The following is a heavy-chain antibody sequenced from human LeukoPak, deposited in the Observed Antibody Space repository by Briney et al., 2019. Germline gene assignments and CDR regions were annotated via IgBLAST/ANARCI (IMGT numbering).Heavy chain of an antibody. CDR1: GGSISSYY. D-gene: IGHD3-16*02. CDR2: IYYSGST. Sequence: SETLSLTCTVSGGSISSYYWSWIRQPPGKGLEWIGYIYYSGSTNYNPSLKSRVTISVDTSKNQFSLKLSSVTAADTAVYYCARDSITFGGVIALDYWGQGTLVTVSS. V-gene: IGHV4-59*12. CDR3: ARDSITFGGVIALDY. J-gene: IGHJ4*02.